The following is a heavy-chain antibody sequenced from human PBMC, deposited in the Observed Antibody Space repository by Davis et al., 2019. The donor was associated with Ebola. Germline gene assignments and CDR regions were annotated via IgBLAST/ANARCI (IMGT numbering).Heavy chain of an antibody. V-gene: IGHV2-26*01. CDR1: GFSLSTSGVG. Sequence: SGPTLVKPTQTLTLTCTFSGFSLSTSGVGVGWIRQPPGKALEWLAHIFSNDEKSYSTSLKSRLTISKDTSESQVVLTMTNMDPVDTATYYCARIDLKLLWFRGYWFDPWGQGTLVTVSS. D-gene: IGHD3-10*01. J-gene: IGHJ5*02. CDR2: IFSNDEK. CDR3: ARIDLKLLWFRGYWFDP.